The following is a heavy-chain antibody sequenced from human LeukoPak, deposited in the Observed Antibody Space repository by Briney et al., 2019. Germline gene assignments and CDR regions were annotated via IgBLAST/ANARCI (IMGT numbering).Heavy chain of an antibody. V-gene: IGHV1-2*04. J-gene: IGHJ5*02. CDR2: INPNSGGT. Sequence: GASVKVSCKASGYTFTGYYMHWVRQAPGLGLEWMGWINPNSGGTNYAQKFQGWVTMTRDTSISTAYMELSRLRSDDTAVYYCARARYSGYEGIDPWAREPWSPSPQ. CDR3: ARARYSGYEGIDP. CDR1: GYTFTGYY. D-gene: IGHD5-12*01.